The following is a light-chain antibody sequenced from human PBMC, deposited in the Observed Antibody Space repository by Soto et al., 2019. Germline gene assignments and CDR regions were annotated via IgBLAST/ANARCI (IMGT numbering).Light chain of an antibody. CDR3: ISYASINTYV. CDR1: SSDVGGYDY. J-gene: IGLJ1*01. V-gene: IGLV2-14*01. Sequence: QSVLTQPASVSGSPGGSITISCTGTSSDVGGYDYVSWYQQHPGKAPKLMIYDVTNRPSGVSNRFSGSKSGNTASLTISGLQAEDEADYYCISYASINTYVFGTGTKVTVL. CDR2: DVT.